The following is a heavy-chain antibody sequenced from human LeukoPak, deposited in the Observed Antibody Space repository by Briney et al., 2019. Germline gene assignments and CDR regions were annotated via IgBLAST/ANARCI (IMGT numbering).Heavy chain of an antibody. D-gene: IGHD2-8*01. CDR1: GFAFQFFE. CDR3: GRGANVFDY. V-gene: IGHV3-23*01. Sequence: GGSLRLSCAASGFAFQFFEMHWVRQAPGRGLEWVSGISKSGDSSNYADTVKGRLTISRDKSKNTLYLQLNNLRVDDTATYYCGRGANVFDYWGQGTLSPSPQ. J-gene: IGHJ4*02. CDR2: ISKSGDSS.